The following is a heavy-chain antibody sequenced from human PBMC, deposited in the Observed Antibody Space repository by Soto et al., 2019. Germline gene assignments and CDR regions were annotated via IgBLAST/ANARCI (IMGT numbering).Heavy chain of an antibody. CDR3: ARGYFMITFGGVIVGY. CDR1: GYTFTGYY. V-gene: IGHV1-2*02. D-gene: IGHD3-16*02. CDR2: INPNSGGT. Sequence: QVQLVQSGAEVKKPGASVKVSCKASGYTFTGYYMHWVRQAPGQGLEWMGWINPNSGGTNYAQKFQGRVTMNRDTSISTAYMELSRLRSDDTAVYYCARGYFMITFGGVIVGYWGQGTLVTVSS. J-gene: IGHJ4*02.